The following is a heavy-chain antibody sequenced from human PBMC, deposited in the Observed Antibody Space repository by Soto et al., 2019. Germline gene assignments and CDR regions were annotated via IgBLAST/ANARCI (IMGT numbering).Heavy chain of an antibody. D-gene: IGHD3-10*01. CDR1: GFTLSDHY. Sequence: EVQLVESGGGLVQPGRSLRLSCAGSGFTLSDHYMDWVRQAPGKGLEWVGRTRNKANSYTTEYAASVKGRFTVSSDASLNSVYLQMNSLKPEDTAVYYCVRTSHYGSGSWNFDYWGQGTLVTVSS. CDR3: VRTSHYGSGSWNFDY. V-gene: IGHV3-72*01. J-gene: IGHJ4*02. CDR2: TRNKANSYTT.